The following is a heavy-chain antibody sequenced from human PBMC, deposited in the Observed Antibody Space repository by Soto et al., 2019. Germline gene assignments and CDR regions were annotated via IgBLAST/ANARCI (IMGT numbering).Heavy chain of an antibody. V-gene: IGHV5-51*01. Sequence: VKSSGKRRVESVTRYWSSWFRQMPGKGLEWMGIIYPGDSDTRYSPSFQGQVTISADKSISTAYLQWRSLKASDTAIYYCARAPTSLDGFDIWGQGPMVTV. CDR3: ARAPTSLDGFDI. CDR2: IYPGDSDT. CDR1: VESVTRYW. J-gene: IGHJ3*02.